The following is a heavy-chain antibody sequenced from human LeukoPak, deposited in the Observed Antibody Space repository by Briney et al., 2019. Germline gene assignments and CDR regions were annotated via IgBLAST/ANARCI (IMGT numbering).Heavy chain of an antibody. V-gene: IGHV3-74*01. Sequence: GGSLRLSCAASGFTFSSYWMHWVRQAPGKGLVWVSRINSDGSSTSYADSVKGRFTISRDNAKNTLYLQMNSLRAEDTAVYYCARDWSDTIFGVVNYYWGQGTLVTVSS. J-gene: IGHJ4*02. CDR3: ARDWSDTIFGVVNYY. CDR1: GFTFSSYW. CDR2: INSDGSST. D-gene: IGHD3-3*01.